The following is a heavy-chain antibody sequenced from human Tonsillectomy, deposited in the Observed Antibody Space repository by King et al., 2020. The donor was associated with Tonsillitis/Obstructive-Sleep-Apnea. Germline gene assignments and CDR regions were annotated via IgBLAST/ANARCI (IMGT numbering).Heavy chain of an antibody. CDR2: ISGRGGST. CDR3: AKDRASTVTTGY. Sequence: VQLVESGGGLVQPGGSLRLSCAASGFTFSSSAMNWVRQAPGKGLEWVSGISGRGGSTDYADSVKGRFTISRDNSKNTLYLQMNSLRAEDTAVYYCAKDRASTVTTGYWGQGTLVTVSS. J-gene: IGHJ4*02. D-gene: IGHD4-17*01. V-gene: IGHV3-23*04. CDR1: GFTFSSSA.